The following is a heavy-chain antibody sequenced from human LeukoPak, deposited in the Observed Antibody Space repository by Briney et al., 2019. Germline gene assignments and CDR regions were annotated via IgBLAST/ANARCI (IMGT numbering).Heavy chain of an antibody. V-gene: IGHV4-38-2*01. J-gene: IGHJ4*02. CDR1: GYSTRSGDY. CDR2: IYHSGST. D-gene: IGHD4-17*01. Sequence: SETLSLTCALPGYSTRSGDYSGWIRQSPGKGLEWIGSIYHSGSTHYNPSLKSRVTISVDTSKNQFSLMLSSVTAADTAIYYCARNRSVTTTPGFDHWGQGTLVTVSS. CDR3: ARNRSVTTTPGFDH.